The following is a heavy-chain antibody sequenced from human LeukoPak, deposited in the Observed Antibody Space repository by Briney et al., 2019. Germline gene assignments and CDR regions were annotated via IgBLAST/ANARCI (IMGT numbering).Heavy chain of an antibody. J-gene: IGHJ3*02. Sequence: ASVKVSCKVSGYTLTELSMHWVRQAPGKGLEWMGGFGPEDGETIYAQKFQGRVTMTEDTSTDTAYMELSSLRSEDTAVYYCATDKGGATPQAFDIWGQGTMVTVSS. D-gene: IGHD1-26*01. V-gene: IGHV1-24*01. CDR1: GYTLTELS. CDR3: ATDKGGATPQAFDI. CDR2: FGPEDGET.